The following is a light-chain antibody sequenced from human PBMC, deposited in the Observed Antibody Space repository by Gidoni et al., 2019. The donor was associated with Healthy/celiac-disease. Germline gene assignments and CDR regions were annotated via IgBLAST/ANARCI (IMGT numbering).Light chain of an antibody. J-gene: IGLJ2*01. V-gene: IGLV2-14*01. CDR3: SSYTSSSTVV. CDR2: EVS. Sequence: QSALTQPASVSGPPGQSITISCTGTSSDVGGYNYVSWYQQHPGKAPKLMIYEVSNRPSGVSNRFSGSKSGNTASLTISGLQAEDEADYYCSSYTSSSTVVFGGGTKLTV. CDR1: SSDVGGYNY.